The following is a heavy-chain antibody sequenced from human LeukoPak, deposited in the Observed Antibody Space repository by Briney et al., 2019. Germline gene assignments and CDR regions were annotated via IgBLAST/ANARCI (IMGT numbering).Heavy chain of an antibody. V-gene: IGHV4-59*08. D-gene: IGHD6-13*01. CDR3: AGSSWHTPNWFDP. Sequence: SETLSLTCTVSGGSISSYYWSWIRQPPGKGLEWIGYIYYSGSTNYNPSLKSRVTISVDTSKNQFSLKLSSVTAADTAVYYCAGSSWHTPNWFDPWGQGTLLTVSS. CDR1: GGSISSYY. CDR2: IYYSGST. J-gene: IGHJ5*02.